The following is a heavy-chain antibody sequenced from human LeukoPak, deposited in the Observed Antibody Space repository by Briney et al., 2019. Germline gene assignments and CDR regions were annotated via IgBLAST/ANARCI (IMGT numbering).Heavy chain of an antibody. J-gene: IGHJ4*02. CDR1: GFTFSGHS. CDR2: ISSIDNST. Sequence: PGGSLRLSCAVSGFTFSGHSMNWVRQAPGKGLEWVSGISSIDNSTYYADSVKGRFTISRDNSKSTLYLQMNSLRAEDTAVYYCAKDRHSNWNDGGFDYWGQGTLVTVSS. CDR3: AKDRHSNWNDGGFDY. D-gene: IGHD1-1*01. V-gene: IGHV3-23*01.